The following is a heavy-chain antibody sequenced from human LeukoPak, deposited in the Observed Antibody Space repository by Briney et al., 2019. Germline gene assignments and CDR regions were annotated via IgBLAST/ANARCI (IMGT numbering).Heavy chain of an antibody. CDR2: ISDSGGNT. J-gene: IGHJ5*02. CDR1: VFTFSSYA. D-gene: IGHD6-19*01. CDR3: AKSYSSGWFGVPYLDP. Sequence: PGGSLRLSCAASVFTFSSYAMSWVRQAPGKGLEWVSVISDSGGNTYYADSVKGRFTISRDNSKNTLYLQMNSLRAEDTAVYYCAKSYSSGWFGVPYLDPWGQGTLVTVSS. V-gene: IGHV3-23*01.